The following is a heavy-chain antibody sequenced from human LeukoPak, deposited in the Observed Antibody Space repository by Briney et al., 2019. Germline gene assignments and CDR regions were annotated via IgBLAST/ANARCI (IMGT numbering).Heavy chain of an antibody. V-gene: IGHV3-21*01. CDR3: ARDSYGSGRAFEM. CDR2: ISSSSAYI. Sequence: GGSLRLSCAAPGFTFSSYTMNWVRQAPGKGLEWVSSISSSSAYIYYADSLKGRFTTSRDNAKNSLYLQMNSLRAEDTAVYYCARDSYGSGRAFEMWGEETVVTVS. CDR1: GFTFSSYT. J-gene: IGHJ3*02. D-gene: IGHD3-10*01.